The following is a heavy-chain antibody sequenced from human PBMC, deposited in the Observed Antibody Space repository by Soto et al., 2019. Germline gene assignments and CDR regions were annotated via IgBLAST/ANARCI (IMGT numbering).Heavy chain of an antibody. Sequence: GASVKVSCKASGYTFTGYYMHWVRQAPGQGLERMGWINPNSGGTNYAQKFQGRVTMTRDTSISTAYMELSRLRSDDTAVYYCARVGCRSTSCYHYYYYGMDVWGQGTTVTVSS. D-gene: IGHD2-2*01. CDR3: ARVGCRSTSCYHYYYYGMDV. CDR1: GYTFTGYY. J-gene: IGHJ6*02. V-gene: IGHV1-2*02. CDR2: INPNSGGT.